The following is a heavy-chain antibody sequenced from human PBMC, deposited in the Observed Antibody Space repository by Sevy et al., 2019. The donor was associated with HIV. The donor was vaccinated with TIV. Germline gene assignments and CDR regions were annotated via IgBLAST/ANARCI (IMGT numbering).Heavy chain of an antibody. D-gene: IGHD3-10*01. CDR2: ISSSRSSI. J-gene: IGHJ5*02. V-gene: IGHV3-48*03. CDR3: TRNGGAFDNGFDP. CDR1: GFTFSSYD. Sequence: GGSQRLSCTASGFTFSSYDMNWVRQAPGKGLEWVSKISSSRSSIYYADSVKGRFTISRDNAKNSLNLQMNSLRAEDTAVYYCTRNGGAFDNGFDPWGQGTLVTVSS.